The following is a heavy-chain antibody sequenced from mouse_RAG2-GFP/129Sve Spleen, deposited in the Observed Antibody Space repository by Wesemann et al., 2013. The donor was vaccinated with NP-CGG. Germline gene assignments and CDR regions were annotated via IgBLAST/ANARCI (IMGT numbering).Heavy chain of an antibody. J-gene: IGHJ1*01. Sequence: GQGLEWIGAIYPGDGDTRYTQKFKGKATLTADKSSSTAYMQLSSLASEDSAVYYCATGKGSYWYFDVWGAGTTVTVSS. CDR2: IYPGDGDT. CDR3: ATGKGSYWYFDV. D-gene: IGHD4-1*01. V-gene: IGHV1-87*01.